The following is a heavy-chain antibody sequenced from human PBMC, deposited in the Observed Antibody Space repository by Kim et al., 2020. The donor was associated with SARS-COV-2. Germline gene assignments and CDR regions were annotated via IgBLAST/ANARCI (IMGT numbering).Heavy chain of an antibody. CDR2: ISWNSGSI. J-gene: IGHJ4*02. V-gene: IGHV3-9*01. CDR3: AKDKYSGIQLWKTFDY. CDR1: GFTFDDYA. D-gene: IGHD5-18*01. Sequence: GGSLRLSCAASGFTFDDYAMHWVRQAPGKGLEWVSGISWNSGSIGYADSVKGRFTISRDNAKNSLYLQMNSLRAEDTALYYCAKDKYSGIQLWKTFDYWGQGTLVTVSS.